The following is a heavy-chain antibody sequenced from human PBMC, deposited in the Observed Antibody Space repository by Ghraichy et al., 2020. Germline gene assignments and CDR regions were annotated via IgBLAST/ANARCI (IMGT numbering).Heavy chain of an antibody. CDR3: ARQCDFWGGSYNCFDP. CDR2: INSRSSFI. CDR1: GFTFSTYF. Sequence: GESLNISCAASGFTFSTYFMHWVRQSPGKGLEWVSSINSRSSFIYYADSVRGRFTVSRDNAKNSLYLQMNSLRAEDTAVYYWARQCDFWGGSYNCFDPWGQGTLVTVSS. V-gene: IGHV3-21*01. J-gene: IGHJ5*02. D-gene: IGHD3-3*01.